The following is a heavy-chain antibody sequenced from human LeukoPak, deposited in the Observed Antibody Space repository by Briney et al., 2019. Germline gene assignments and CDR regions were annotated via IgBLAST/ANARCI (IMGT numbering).Heavy chain of an antibody. CDR2: IKQDGSEK. CDR3: AGGSGYLITS. J-gene: IGHJ5*02. V-gene: IGHV3-7*01. D-gene: IGHD3-9*01. Sequence: GGSLRLSCAATGFSFRGYWMNWVRQAPGKGLEWLAIIKQDGSEKHYKGSVEGRFTISRGNAKNSLHLQMNSLRAEDTAVYYCAGGSGYLITSWGQGTLVTVSS. CDR1: GFSFRGYW.